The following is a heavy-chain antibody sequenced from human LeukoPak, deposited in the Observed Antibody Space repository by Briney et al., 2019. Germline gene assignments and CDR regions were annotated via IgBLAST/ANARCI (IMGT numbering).Heavy chain of an antibody. CDR3: ARAFPVMITFGGVPDY. CDR2: INHSGST. V-gene: IGHV4-34*01. J-gene: IGHJ4*02. D-gene: IGHD3-16*01. Sequence: PSETLSLTCAVYGGSFSGYYWSWIRQPPGKGLEWIGEINHSGSTYYDPSLKSRVTISVDTSKNQFSLKLSSVTAADTAVYYCARAFPVMITFGGVPDYWGQGTLVTVSS. CDR1: GGSFSGYY.